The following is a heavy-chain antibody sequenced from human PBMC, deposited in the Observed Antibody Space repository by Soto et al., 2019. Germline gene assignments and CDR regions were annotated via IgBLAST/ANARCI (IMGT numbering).Heavy chain of an antibody. D-gene: IGHD6-6*01. CDR2: ISGSGGST. CDR3: AKWGSSSPPWFDP. Sequence: GGSLRLSCAASGCTFRSYGMSWARQAPGKGLEWVSAISGSGGSTYYAESVKGRFTIPRDNSKNTLYLQMNSLRAEDTAVYYCAKWGSSSPPWFDPWGQGTLVTVSS. V-gene: IGHV3-23*01. J-gene: IGHJ5*02. CDR1: GCTFRSYG.